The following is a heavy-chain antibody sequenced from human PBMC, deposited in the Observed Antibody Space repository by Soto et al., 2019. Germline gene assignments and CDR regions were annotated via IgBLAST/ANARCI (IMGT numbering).Heavy chain of an antibody. D-gene: IGHD5-18*01. Sequence: SVKVSCKASGGTFSSYAISWVRQAPGQGLEWMGGIIPIFGTANYAQKFQGRVTITADESTSTAYMELSSLRSEDAAVYYCASGSELWLPGPFNYWGQGTLVTVSS. CDR2: IIPIFGTA. CDR3: ASGSELWLPGPFNY. V-gene: IGHV1-69*13. CDR1: GGTFSSYA. J-gene: IGHJ4*02.